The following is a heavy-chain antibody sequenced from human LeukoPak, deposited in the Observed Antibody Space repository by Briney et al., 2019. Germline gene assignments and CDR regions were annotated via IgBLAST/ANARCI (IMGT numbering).Heavy chain of an antibody. V-gene: IGHV4-34*01. CDR2: INHSGST. CDR3: ARHVRIEDIVVVPAAIRVYYYYGMDV. J-gene: IGHJ6*02. D-gene: IGHD2-2*02. CDR1: GGSFSGYY. Sequence: PSETLSLTCAVYGGSFSGYYWSWIRQPPGKGLEWIGEINHSGSTNYNPSLESRVTISVDTSKNQFSLKLSSVTAADTAVYYCARHVRIEDIVVVPAAIRVYYYYGMDVWGQGTTVTVSS.